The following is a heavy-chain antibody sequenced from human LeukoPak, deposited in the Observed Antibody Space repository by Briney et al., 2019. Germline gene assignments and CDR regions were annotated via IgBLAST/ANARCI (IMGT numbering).Heavy chain of an antibody. CDR1: GYTFTGYY. V-gene: IGHV1-2*02. D-gene: IGHD6-13*01. J-gene: IGHJ4*02. CDR3: ARAFGYGAAAGTFGY. Sequence: ASVKVSCNASGYTFTGYYMYWVRQAPGQRLEWIRWINPNSDGTNYAQKFQGKVTMTRDTSISTAYMELSRLRSDDTAVYYCARAFGYGAAAGTFGYWGQGTLVTVSS. CDR2: INPNSDGT.